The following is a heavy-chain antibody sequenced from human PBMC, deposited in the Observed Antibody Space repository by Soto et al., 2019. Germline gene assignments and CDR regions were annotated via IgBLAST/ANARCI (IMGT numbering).Heavy chain of an antibody. Sequence: EVQLVESGGGLVQPGGSLRLSCAASGFTFSSYWMHWVRQAPGKGLVWVSRINSDGSSTSYADSVKGRFTISRDNAKNTLYLQMNSLRAEDTAVYYCARDLGGIAARSVENFDYWGQGTLVTVSS. V-gene: IGHV3-74*01. J-gene: IGHJ4*02. D-gene: IGHD6-6*01. CDR1: GFTFSSYW. CDR2: INSDGSST. CDR3: ARDLGGIAARSVENFDY.